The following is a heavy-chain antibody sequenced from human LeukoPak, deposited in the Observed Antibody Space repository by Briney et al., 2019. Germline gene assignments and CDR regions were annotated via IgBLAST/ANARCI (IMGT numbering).Heavy chain of an antibody. V-gene: IGHV3-23*01. D-gene: IGHD5/OR15-5a*01. CDR2: INRGGGGT. J-gene: IGHJ4*02. CDR1: GFTFTTFT. Sequence: GGSLRLSCAASGFTFTTFTMNWVRQAPGKGLEWVSAINRGGGGTYYADFVKGRFTISRDNSKSTLYLQMDSLRAEDTAVYYCARASTPGFGLSGFDYWGQGTLVTVSS. CDR3: ARASTPGFGLSGFDY.